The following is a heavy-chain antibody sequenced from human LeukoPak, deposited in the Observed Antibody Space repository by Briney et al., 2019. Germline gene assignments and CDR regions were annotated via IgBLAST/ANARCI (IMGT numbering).Heavy chain of an antibody. V-gene: IGHV4-39*07. J-gene: IGHJ3*02. CDR3: ARDRATLGAFDI. Sequence: SETLSLTCTVSGASISSSSFYWGWIRQPPGKGLEWIGSIYYSGSTYYHPSLKSRVTISVDTSKNQFSLKLSSVTAADTAVYYCARDRATLGAFDIWGQGTMVTVSS. D-gene: IGHD5-12*01. CDR2: IYYSGST. CDR1: GASISSSSFY.